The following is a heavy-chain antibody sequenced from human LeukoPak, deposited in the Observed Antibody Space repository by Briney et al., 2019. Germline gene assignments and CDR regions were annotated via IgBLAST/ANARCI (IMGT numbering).Heavy chain of an antibody. CDR2: ISAYNGNT. CDR1: GYSFTNYG. V-gene: IGHV1-18*01. CDR3: ARDIPFIVVVPAVNYYGMDV. Sequence: ASVKVSCKASGYSFTNYGISWVRQAPGQGLEWMGWISAYNGNTNYAQKLQGRVTMTTDTSTSTAYMELRSLRSDDTAVYYCARDIPFIVVVPAVNYYGMDVWGQGTTVTVSS. D-gene: IGHD2-2*01. J-gene: IGHJ6*02.